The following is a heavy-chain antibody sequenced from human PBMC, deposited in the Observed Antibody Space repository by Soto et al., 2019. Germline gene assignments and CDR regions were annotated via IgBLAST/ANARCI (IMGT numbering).Heavy chain of an antibody. J-gene: IGHJ6*03. CDR2: IYSGGST. D-gene: IGHD6-13*01. CDR3: ARDLRYSGAAAEHKYYYYYYMDV. V-gene: IGHV3-66*01. Sequence: GSLRLSCAASGFTVSTKYMSWVRQAPGKGLEWVSVIYSGGSTFYADSVRGRFTISRDNSKNTVNLQMNSLRAEDTAVYYCARDLRYSGAAAEHKYYYYYYMDVWGKGTTVTVSS. CDR1: GFTVSTKY.